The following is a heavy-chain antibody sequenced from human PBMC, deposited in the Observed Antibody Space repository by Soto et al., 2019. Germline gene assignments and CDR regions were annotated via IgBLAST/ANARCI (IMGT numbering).Heavy chain of an antibody. CDR2: IFYSGST. Sequence: PSETLSLTCTVSGGSISTSSFYWGWIRQPPGKGLEWLGSIFYSGSTFYNPALKSRVTFSVDTSKNHFSLNLSSVTAADTAVYYRARHTITLITVVSAFDPWGRGNRVTVSS. D-gene: IGHD4-4*01. CDR1: GGSISTSSFY. J-gene: IGHJ5*02. CDR3: ARHTITLITVVSAFDP. V-gene: IGHV4-39*01.